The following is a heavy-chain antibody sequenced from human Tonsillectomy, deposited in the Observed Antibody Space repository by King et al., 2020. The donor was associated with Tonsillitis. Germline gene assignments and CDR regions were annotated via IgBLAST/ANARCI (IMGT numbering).Heavy chain of an antibody. CDR2: ISGSAST. J-gene: IGHJ4*01. CDR3: SYPTGWPGFYL. V-gene: IGHV4-61*01. CDR1: TVAVGSTSRCY. D-gene: IGHD6-19*01. Sequence: QLQESGPGLVKPSETLSLTCSVFGGCTVAVGSTSRCYWNWVRQAPGGGLEWIGHISGSASTLYNPSLESRVTISADTSKKQFSLELKSVTGADTARYYCSYPTGWPGFYLWGPGILVTVSS.